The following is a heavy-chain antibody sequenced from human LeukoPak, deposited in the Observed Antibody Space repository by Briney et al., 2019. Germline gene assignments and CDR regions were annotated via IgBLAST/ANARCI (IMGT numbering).Heavy chain of an antibody. CDR2: IYPGDSDT. J-gene: IGHJ6*03. D-gene: IGHD2-2*01. Sequence: GESLKISCKGSGYSVTSYWIGWVRQMPGKGLEWMGIIYPGDSDTRYSPSFQGQVTISADKSISTAYLQWSSLKASDTAMYYCASNGAYCSSTSCRQNYYYYYMDVWGKGTTVTVSS. CDR3: ASNGAYCSSTSCRQNYYYYYMDV. CDR1: GYSVTSYW. V-gene: IGHV5-51*01.